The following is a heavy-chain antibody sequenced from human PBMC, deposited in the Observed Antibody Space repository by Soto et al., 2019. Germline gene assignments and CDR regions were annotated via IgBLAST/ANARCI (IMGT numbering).Heavy chain of an antibody. J-gene: IGHJ3*02. V-gene: IGHV1-18*04. D-gene: IGHD2-8*02. CDR3: ARDTGGDHDAFDI. CDR1: GYTFTSYG. CDR2: ISAYNGNT. Sequence: ASVKVSCKASGYTFTSYGISWVRQAPGQGLEWMGWISAYNGNTNYAQKLQGRLIMTRDTSTSTDYMELSSLTSEDTAVYFCARDTGGDHDAFDIWGQGTTVTVSS.